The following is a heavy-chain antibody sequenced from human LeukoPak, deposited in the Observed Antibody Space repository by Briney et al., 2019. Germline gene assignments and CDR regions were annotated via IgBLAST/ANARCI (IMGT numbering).Heavy chain of an antibody. J-gene: IGHJ4*02. Sequence: GGSLRLSCAASGFTFSDYYMTWIRQAPGKGLEWVSYISSRGSIIYYADSVKGRFTISRDNAKNSLYLQMNSLRAKDTAVYYCARGDYYDTSGYYYPHYWGQGTLVTVSS. CDR2: ISSRGSII. V-gene: IGHV3-11*01. D-gene: IGHD3-22*01. CDR1: GFTFSDYY. CDR3: ARGDYYDTSGYYYPHY.